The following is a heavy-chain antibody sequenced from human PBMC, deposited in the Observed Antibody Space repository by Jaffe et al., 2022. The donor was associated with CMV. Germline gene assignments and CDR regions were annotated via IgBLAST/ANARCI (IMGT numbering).Heavy chain of an antibody. CDR1: GGSINSYY. J-gene: IGHJ6*03. D-gene: IGHD6-19*01. CDR3: ARAPGAQYSGGWYYYHYYLDV. CDR2: TSDSGTT. Sequence: QVQLQESGPGLLKPSETLSLTCTVSGGSINSYYWCWIRQSPGKGLEWIGYTSDSGTTSYNPSLKSRVTISVDTSKNQFSLRLSSVTAADTAVFYCARAPGAQYSGGWYYYHYYLDVWGKGTTVTVSS. V-gene: IGHV4-59*01.